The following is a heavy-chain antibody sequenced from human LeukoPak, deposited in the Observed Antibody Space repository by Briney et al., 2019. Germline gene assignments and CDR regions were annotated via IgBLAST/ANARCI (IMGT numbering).Heavy chain of an antibody. CDR1: GGTFSSYA. CDR3: ARDLLSYYDFWSGYPYNWFDP. Sequence: GASVKVSCKASGGTFSSYAISWVRQAPGQGLEWMGRIIPIFGTANYAQKFQGRVTITADESTSTAYMELSSLRSEDTAVYYCARDLLSYYDFWSGYPYNWFDPWGQGTLVTVSS. V-gene: IGHV1-69*13. D-gene: IGHD3-3*01. CDR2: IIPIFGTA. J-gene: IGHJ5*02.